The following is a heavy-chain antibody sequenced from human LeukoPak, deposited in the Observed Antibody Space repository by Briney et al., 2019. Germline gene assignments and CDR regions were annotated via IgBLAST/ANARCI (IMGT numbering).Heavy chain of an antibody. CDR1: GGTFSSYA. Sequence: SVKVSCKASGGTFSSYAISWVRQAPGQGLEWMGRIIPILGIANYAQKFQGRVTITADKSTSTAYMELSSLRPEDTAVYYCARDPIVGATGGYWGQGTLVTVSS. CDR2: IIPILGIA. J-gene: IGHJ4*02. D-gene: IGHD1-26*01. CDR3: ARDPIVGATGGY. V-gene: IGHV1-69*04.